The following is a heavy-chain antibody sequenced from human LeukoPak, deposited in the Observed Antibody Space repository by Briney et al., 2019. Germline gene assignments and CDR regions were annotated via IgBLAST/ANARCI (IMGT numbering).Heavy chain of an antibody. CDR1: GGSINTYF. CDR3: ARGVTGGWYGDFQH. J-gene: IGHJ1*01. D-gene: IGHD6-19*01. Sequence: SETLSLTCTVSGGSINTYFWSWIRQPPGKGLEWIGYIYYSGSTKYNPSLKSRVTISVDTSKNQFSLKLSSVTAADTAVYYCARGVTGGWYGDFQHWGQGTLVTVSS. V-gene: IGHV4-59*01. CDR2: IYYSGST.